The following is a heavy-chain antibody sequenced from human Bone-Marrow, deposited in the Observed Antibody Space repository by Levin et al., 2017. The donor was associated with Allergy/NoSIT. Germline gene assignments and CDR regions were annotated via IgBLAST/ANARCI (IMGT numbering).Heavy chain of an antibody. CDR3: ARGGGGNCAGTYCRSFEDH. CDR2: ISYDETVK. V-gene: IGHV3-30*04. CDR1: GFTFGAFS. J-gene: IGHJ4*02. D-gene: IGHD2-15*01. Sequence: PGGSLRLSCEASGFTFGAFSMHWVRQAPGRGLEWLAIISYDETVKYYTDSVKGRFTISRDTSKSTLYLQMSSVRPDDTALYYCARGGGGNCAGTYCRSFEDHWGQGTLVTVSS.